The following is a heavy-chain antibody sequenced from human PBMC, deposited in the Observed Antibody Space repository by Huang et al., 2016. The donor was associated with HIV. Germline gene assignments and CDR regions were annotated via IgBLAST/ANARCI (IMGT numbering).Heavy chain of an antibody. CDR3: AKDGADEEWDIDY. D-gene: IGHD1-26*01. CDR2: ISYDGSNK. J-gene: IGHJ4*02. CDR1: GFSFSTYG. V-gene: IGHV3-30*18. Sequence: VQLVESGGGVVQPGRSLRLACAASGFSFSTYGLHWVRPGPGKGMEGVAVISYDGSNKYYANSVKGRFTISRDTSENKVYLQMNSLRHEDTAVYYCAKDGADEEWDIDYWGQGTLVTVSS.